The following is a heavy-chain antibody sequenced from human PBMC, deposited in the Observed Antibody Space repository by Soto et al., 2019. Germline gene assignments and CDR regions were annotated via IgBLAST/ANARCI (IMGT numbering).Heavy chain of an antibody. CDR2: ISSSSSTI. V-gene: IGHV3-48*02. D-gene: IGHD2-15*01. J-gene: IGHJ6*02. CDR1: GFTFSSYS. Sequence: GGSLRLSCAASGFTFSSYSMNWVRQAPGKGLEWVSYISSSSSTIYYADSVKGRFTISRDNAKNSLYLQMNSLRDEDTAVYYCARDGLYCSGGSCYSTYYYYGMDVWGQGTTVTVSS. CDR3: ARDGLYCSGGSCYSTYYYYGMDV.